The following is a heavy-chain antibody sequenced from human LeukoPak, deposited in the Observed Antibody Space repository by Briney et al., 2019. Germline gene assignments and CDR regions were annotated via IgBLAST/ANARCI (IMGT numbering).Heavy chain of an antibody. J-gene: IGHJ4*02. D-gene: IGHD6-13*01. CDR1: GFTFSSYA. Sequence: GGSLRLSCAASGFTFSSYAVSWVRQAPGKGLEWVSAISGSGGSTYYADSVKGRFTISRDNSKNTLYLQMNSLRAEDTAVYYCAKGIAAAGNHVIDYWGQGTLVTVSS. CDR3: AKGIAAAGNHVIDY. V-gene: IGHV3-23*01. CDR2: ISGSGGST.